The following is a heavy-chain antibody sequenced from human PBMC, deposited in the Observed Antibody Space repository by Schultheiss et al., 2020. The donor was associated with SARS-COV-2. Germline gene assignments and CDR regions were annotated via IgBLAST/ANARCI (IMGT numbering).Heavy chain of an antibody. D-gene: IGHD5-18*01. Sequence: GSLRLSCAVYGGSFSGYYWSWIRQPPGKGLEWIGSIYYSGSTNYNPSLKSRVTISVDTSKNQFSLKLSAVTAADTAVYYCARELGYSYGYVLGYWGQGTLVTVSS. CDR2: IYYSGST. CDR1: GGSFSGYY. J-gene: IGHJ4*02. V-gene: IGHV4-34*01. CDR3: ARELGYSYGYVLGY.